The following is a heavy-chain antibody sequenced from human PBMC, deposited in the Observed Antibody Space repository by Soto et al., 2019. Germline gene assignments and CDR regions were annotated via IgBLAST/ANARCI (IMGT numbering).Heavy chain of an antibody. V-gene: IGHV5-10-1*01. CDR1: GYSFTSYW. D-gene: IGHD3-3*01. Sequence: PGESLKISCKGSGYSFTSYWISWVRQMPGKGLEWMGRIDPSDSYTNYSPSFQGHVTISADKSISTAYLQWSSLKASDTAMYYCASLEGVHYDFFPQPHYYGMDVWGQGTTVTVSS. CDR3: ASLEGVHYDFFPQPHYYGMDV. J-gene: IGHJ6*02. CDR2: IDPSDSYT.